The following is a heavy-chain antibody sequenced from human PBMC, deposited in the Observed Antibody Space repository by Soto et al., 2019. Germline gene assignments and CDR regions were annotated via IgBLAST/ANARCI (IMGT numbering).Heavy chain of an antibody. CDR3: ARGIGYSAQDY. CDR1: GFTLSSYW. J-gene: IGHJ4*02. D-gene: IGHD1-1*01. Sequence: GVLRLSCAASGFTLSSYWMHWVRQAPGKGLVWVSRISSDGSSTSYADSVKGRFTISRDNAKNTLYLQMDSLRADDTAVYFCARGIGYSAQDYWGQGTLVTVSS. CDR2: ISSDGSST. V-gene: IGHV3-74*01.